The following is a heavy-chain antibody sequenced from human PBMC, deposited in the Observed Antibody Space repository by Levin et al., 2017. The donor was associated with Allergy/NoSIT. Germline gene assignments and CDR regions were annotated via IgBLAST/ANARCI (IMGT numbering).Heavy chain of an antibody. V-gene: IGHV1-2*02. J-gene: IGHJ6*02. D-gene: IGHD3-22*01. CDR2: MNPNSGAT. CDR1: GYTFTDYF. CDR3: ARVQFYYDSSGHYFHNGMDV. Sequence: GESLKISCKASGYTFTDYFMHWVRQAPGQGLEWMGWMNPNSGATNYAQKFQGRVTMTRDTSISTAYMELSRLRSDDTAVYFCARVQFYYDSSGHYFHNGMDVWGQGTTVTV.